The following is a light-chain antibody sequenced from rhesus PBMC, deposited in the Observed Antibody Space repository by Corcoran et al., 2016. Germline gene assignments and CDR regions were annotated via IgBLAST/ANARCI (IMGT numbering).Light chain of an antibody. CDR2: TAS. V-gene: IGKV1-22*01. J-gene: IGKJ2*01. Sequence: DIQMTQSPSSLSASVGDTVTITCRASQSISSWLDWYQQKPGKAPKLLIYTASSLQSGVPSRFSGSGSGTDFTLTISSLQPEDFATYYCLQYSSSLYSFGQGTKVEIK. CDR3: LQYSSSLYS. CDR1: QSISSW.